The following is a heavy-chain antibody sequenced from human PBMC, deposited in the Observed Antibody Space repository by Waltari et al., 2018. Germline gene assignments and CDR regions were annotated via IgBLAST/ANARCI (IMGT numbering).Heavy chain of an antibody. Sequence: QVQLQESGPGLVKPSETLSLTCTVSGYSISSGYSWGWIRQPPGKGLEWIGSIYHSGSTYYNPSLKSRVTISVDTSKNQFSLKLSSVTAADTAVYYCARGFVDIVATIENAFDIWGQGTMVTVSS. D-gene: IGHD5-12*01. CDR1: GYSISSGYS. J-gene: IGHJ3*02. CDR3: ARGFVDIVATIENAFDI. V-gene: IGHV4-38-2*02. CDR2: IYHSGST.